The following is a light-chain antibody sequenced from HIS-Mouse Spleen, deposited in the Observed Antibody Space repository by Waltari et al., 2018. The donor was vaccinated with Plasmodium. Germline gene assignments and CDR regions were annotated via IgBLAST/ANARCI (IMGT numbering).Light chain of an antibody. J-gene: IGLJ3*02. V-gene: IGLV3-10*01. CDR2: EDS. Sequence: SYELTQPPSVSVSPGQTARITCSGDALPKKYAYWYQQKSVQAPVLVIYEDSKLPSGIPGGFSGASSGTMATWTSSGAQVEDEADYYGYSTDSSGNHRVFGGGTKLTVL. CDR1: ALPKKY. CDR3: YSTDSSGNHRV.